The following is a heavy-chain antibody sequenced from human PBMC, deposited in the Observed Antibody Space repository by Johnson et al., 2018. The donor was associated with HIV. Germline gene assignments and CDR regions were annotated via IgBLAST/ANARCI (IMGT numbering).Heavy chain of an antibody. Sequence: VQLVESGGALVQPGGSLRLSCAASGFTVSSNSMTWVRQAPGKGLEWVSLIYRGGSTYYADSVKGRFTISRDNSKNTLYLQMNSLRAEDTAVYYCARSGYCTTSSCTDDAFDIWGQGTMVTVSS. D-gene: IGHD2-2*01. V-gene: IGHV3-66*01. J-gene: IGHJ3*02. CDR1: GFTVSSNS. CDR3: ARSGYCTTSSCTDDAFDI. CDR2: IYRGGST.